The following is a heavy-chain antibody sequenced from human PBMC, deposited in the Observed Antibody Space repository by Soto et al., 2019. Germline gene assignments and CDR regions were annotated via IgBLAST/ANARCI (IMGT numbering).Heavy chain of an antibody. Sequence: SETLSLTCAVSGGSISSSNWWSWVRQPPGKGLEWIGEIYHSGSTNYNPSLKSRVTISVDKSKNQFSLKLSSVTAADTAVYYCARVTYGGSYYVVDYGGRETRVTVSS. D-gene: IGHD1-26*01. CDR2: IYHSGST. CDR1: GGSISSSNW. CDR3: ARVTYGGSYYVVDY. V-gene: IGHV4-4*02. J-gene: IGHJ4*02.